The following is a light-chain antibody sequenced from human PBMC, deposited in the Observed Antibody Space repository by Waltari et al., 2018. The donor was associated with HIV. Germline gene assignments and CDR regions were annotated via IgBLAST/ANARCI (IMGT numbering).Light chain of an antibody. CDR3: TSYASGSTLV. CDR1: SSDVGTYNY. J-gene: IGLJ2*01. V-gene: IGLV2-14*03. CDR2: DVN. Sequence: QSALTQPASVSGSPGQSITISCTGSSSDVGTYNYVSWYQQHPGKAPRLMIYDVNNRPSGVSDRFSGSKSGNTASLTISGLQAEDEADYYCTSYASGSTLVFGGGTKLTVL.